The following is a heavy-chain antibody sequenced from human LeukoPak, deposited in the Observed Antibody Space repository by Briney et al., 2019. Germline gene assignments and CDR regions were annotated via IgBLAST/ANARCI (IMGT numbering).Heavy chain of an antibody. V-gene: IGHV2-5*02. CDR1: GFSLSTSGVG. CDR2: IYRDDGK. J-gene: IGHJ5*02. D-gene: IGHD6-13*01. CDR3: AHSIAAASTDWFDP. Sequence: SGPTLVKPTQTLTLTCSFSGFSLSTSGVGVGWISQPPGKALEWLALIYRDDGKRYSQSLKSRLTITKDTSKNQVVLTMTNMDPMDTATYYCAHSIAAASTDWFDPWGQGTLVTVSS.